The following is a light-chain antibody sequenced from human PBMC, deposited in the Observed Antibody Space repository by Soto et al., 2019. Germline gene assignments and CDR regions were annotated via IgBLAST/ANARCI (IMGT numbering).Light chain of an antibody. CDR2: TAS. CDR3: QQSYATPRD. CDR1: QNINNY. J-gene: IGKJ5*01. V-gene: IGKV1-39*01. Sequence: DIQMTQSPSSLSASVGDRVTITCQASQNINNYLNWYQQKPGRAPKLLIYTASRLESGVPSRFSGSGSGTDFILTISSLQPEDFATYYCQQSYATPRDFGQGTRL.